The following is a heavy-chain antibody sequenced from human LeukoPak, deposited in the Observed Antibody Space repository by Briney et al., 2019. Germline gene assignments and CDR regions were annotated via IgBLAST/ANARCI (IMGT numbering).Heavy chain of an antibody. CDR3: ARVIAVTGTLGWFDP. J-gene: IGHJ5*02. Sequence: ASVKVSCKASGYTFTSYDINWVRLAPGQGLEWMGWINPNSGGTNYAQKFQGRVTMTRDTSISTAYMELSRLRSDDTAVYYCARVIAVTGTLGWFDPWGQGTLVTVSS. CDR2: INPNSGGT. CDR1: GYTFTSYD. D-gene: IGHD6-19*01. V-gene: IGHV1-2*02.